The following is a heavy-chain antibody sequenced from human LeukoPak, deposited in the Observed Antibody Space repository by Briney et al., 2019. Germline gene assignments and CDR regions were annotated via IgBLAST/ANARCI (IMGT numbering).Heavy chain of an antibody. Sequence: SSETLSLTCTVSGGSISSYYWSWIRQPPGKGLEWIGYIYYSGSTNYNPSLKSRVTISVDTTKNQFSLKLSSVTAADTAVYYCAWGPYSSGWPIDYWGQGTLVTVSS. CDR1: GGSISSYY. CDR3: AWGPYSSGWPIDY. D-gene: IGHD6-19*01. V-gene: IGHV4-59*12. CDR2: IYYSGST. J-gene: IGHJ4*02.